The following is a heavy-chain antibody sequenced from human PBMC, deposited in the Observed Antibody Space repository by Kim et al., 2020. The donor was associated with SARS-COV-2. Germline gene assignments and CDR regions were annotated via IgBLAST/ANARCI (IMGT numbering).Heavy chain of an antibody. D-gene: IGHD3-10*01. Sequence: RVTISVDTSKNQFSLKLSSVTAADTAVYYCARVDFPIYYYGSGSYYAFDPWGQGTLVTVSS. J-gene: IGHJ5*02. CDR3: ARVDFPIYYYGSGSYYAFDP. V-gene: IGHV4-39*07.